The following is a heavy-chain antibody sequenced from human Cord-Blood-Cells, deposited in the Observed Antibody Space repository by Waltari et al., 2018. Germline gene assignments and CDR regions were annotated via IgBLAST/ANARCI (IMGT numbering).Heavy chain of an antibody. CDR2: MNPNSGNT. V-gene: IGHV1-8*03. Sequence: QVQLVQSGAEVKKPGASVKVSCKASGYTFTSYDINWVRQATGQGLEWMVWMNPNSGNTGYAQKFQGRVTITRNTSISTAYMELSSLRSEDTAVYYCARNRNYYYYYYMDVWGKGTTVTVSS. J-gene: IGHJ6*03. D-gene: IGHD4-4*01. CDR1: GYTFTSYD. CDR3: ARNRNYYYYYYMDV.